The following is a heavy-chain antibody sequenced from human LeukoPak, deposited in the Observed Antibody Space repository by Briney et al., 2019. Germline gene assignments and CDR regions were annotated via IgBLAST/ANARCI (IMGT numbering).Heavy chain of an antibody. CDR2: TYYRFKWYN. CDR1: GDSVSSNSAA. CDR3: ARDRPDDYSSSSLDY. V-gene: IGHV6-1*01. D-gene: IGHD6-6*01. Sequence: SQTLSLTCAIPGDSVSSNSAAWNWIRQSPSRGLEWLGRTYYRFKWYNDYAVSVKSRITNNPDTSKNQFSLQLNSVTPEDTAVYYCARDRPDDYSSSSLDYWGQGTLVAVSS. J-gene: IGHJ4*02.